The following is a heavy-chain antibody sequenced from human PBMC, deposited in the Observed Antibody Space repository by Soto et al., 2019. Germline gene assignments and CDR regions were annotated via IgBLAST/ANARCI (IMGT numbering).Heavy chain of an antibody. J-gene: IGHJ2*01. Sequence: EVQLLESGGGLVQPGGSLRLSCAASGFTFSSYAMSWVRQAPGKGLEWVSAISGGGGSTYYADAVKGRFTISRDNSKNTLYLQMNSLRAEDTAVYYCAKGNDYGDDPSYLYFDLWGRGTLVTVSS. CDR1: GFTFSSYA. D-gene: IGHD4-17*01. CDR3: AKGNDYGDDPSYLYFDL. CDR2: ISGGGGST. V-gene: IGHV3-23*01.